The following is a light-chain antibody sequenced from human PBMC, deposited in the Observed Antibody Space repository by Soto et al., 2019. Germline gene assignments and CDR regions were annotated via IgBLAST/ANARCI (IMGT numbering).Light chain of an antibody. CDR1: QSVSSN. J-gene: IGKJ4*01. CDR3: QQYNSWVT. CDR2: GAS. V-gene: IGKV3-15*01. Sequence: EIVMTQSPATLSVSPGERATLSCRASQSVSSNLAWYQQKPGQGPXLLIYGASTRATGVPARFSGIGSGTEFTLTISSLQSEYFAVYDCQQYNSWVTFGGGTKVDIK.